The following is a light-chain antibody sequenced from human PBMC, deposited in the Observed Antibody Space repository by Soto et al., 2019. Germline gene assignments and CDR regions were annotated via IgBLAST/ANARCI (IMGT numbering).Light chain of an antibody. V-gene: IGKV1-5*01. J-gene: IGKJ5*01. CDR2: DAS. CDR3: QQYNSYSRT. CDR1: ESIRTW. Sequence: DIQMTQSPSTLSASIGDRVTITCRASESIRTWLAWYQHKPGKAPKFLIYDASSLESGVPSRFSGSGSGTDFTLTISSLQPDDFATYYCQQYNSYSRTFGQGTRLEIK.